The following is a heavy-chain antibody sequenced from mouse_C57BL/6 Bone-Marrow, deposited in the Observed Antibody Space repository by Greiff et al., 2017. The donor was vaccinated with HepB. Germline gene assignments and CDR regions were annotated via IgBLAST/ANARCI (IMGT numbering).Heavy chain of an antibody. CDR2: ILPGSGST. J-gene: IGHJ4*01. D-gene: IGHD1-1*01. Sequence: VQLVESGAELMKPGASVKLSCKATGYTFTGYWIEWVKQRPGHGLEWIGEILPGSGSTNYNEKFKGKATFTADTSSNTAYMQLSSLTTEDSAIYYCASEGGFYYYGSSYAMDYWGQGTSVTVSS. CDR1: GYTFTGYW. CDR3: ASEGGFYYYGSSYAMDY. V-gene: IGHV1-9*01.